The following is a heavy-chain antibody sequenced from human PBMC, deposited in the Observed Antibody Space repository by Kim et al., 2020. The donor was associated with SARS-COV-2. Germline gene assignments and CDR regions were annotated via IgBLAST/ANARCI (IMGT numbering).Heavy chain of an antibody. V-gene: IGHV4-61*01. D-gene: IGHD3-10*01. CDR1: GGSVSSGSYY. J-gene: IGHJ6*02. Sequence: ETLSLTCTVSGGSVSSGSYYWSWIRQPPGKGLEWIGYIYYSGSTNYNPSLKSRVTISVDTSKNQFSLKLSSVTAADTAVYYCAREGVEITMVRGVKRHGMCVWGHGTTVTFSS. CDR2: IYYSGST. CDR3: AREGVEITMVRGVKRHGMCV.